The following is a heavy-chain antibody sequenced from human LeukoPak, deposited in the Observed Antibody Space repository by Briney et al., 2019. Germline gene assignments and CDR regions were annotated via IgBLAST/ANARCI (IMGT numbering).Heavy chain of an antibody. CDR2: IYYSGST. V-gene: IGHV4-59*08. D-gene: IGHD6-13*01. CDR1: GRSISSYY. CDR3: ARRGVGSSWFNWFDP. Sequence: PSQTLSPTCTVSGRSISSYYWSWIRQPPGKGLEWIGYIYYSGSTNYNPSLKSRVTISVDTSKNQFSLKLSSVTAAETAVYYCARRGVGSSWFNWFDPWGQGTLVTVSS. J-gene: IGHJ5*02.